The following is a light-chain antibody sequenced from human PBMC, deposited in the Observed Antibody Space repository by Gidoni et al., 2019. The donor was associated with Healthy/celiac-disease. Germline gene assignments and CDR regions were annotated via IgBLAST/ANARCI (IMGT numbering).Light chain of an antibody. CDR3: QQYDNLPLT. V-gene: IGKV1-33*01. Sequence: DIQMTQSPSSLSASVGDRVTITCQASQDISNYLNWYQQKPGKAPKLLIYDASNLETGVPSRFSGSGSGTDFTFTISSLQPEDIATYYCQQYDNLPLTLXXXTKVEIK. J-gene: IGKJ4*01. CDR2: DAS. CDR1: QDISNY.